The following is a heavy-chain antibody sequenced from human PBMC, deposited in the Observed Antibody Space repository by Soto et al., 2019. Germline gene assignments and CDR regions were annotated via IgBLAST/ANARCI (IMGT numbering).Heavy chain of an antibody. D-gene: IGHD2-2*01. CDR1: GAPIISHTYY. J-gene: IGHJ4*02. Sequence: SETLSLTCAVSGAPIISHTYYWVWIRQPPGKGLEWIGTINVGGTTYYSPSLKSRLTASLDTSNNQVSLILSSVTVTDTAVYFCVKQAVGSMSSEWGPGTLVTVS. CDR3: VKQAVGSMSSE. V-gene: IGHV4-39*01. CDR2: INVGGTT.